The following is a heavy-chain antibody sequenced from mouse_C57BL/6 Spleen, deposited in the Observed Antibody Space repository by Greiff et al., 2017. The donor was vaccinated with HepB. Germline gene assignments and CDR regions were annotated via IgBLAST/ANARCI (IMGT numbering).Heavy chain of an antibody. J-gene: IGHJ2*01. CDR3: ARVITTVVGVDY. V-gene: IGHV1-55*01. Sequence: QVQLKQPGAELVKPGASVKMSCKASGYTFTSYWITWVKQRPGQGLEWIGDIYPGSGSTNYNEKFKSKATLTVDTSSSTAYMQLSSLTSEDSAVYYCARVITTVVGVDYWGQGTTLTVSS. CDR1: GYTFTSYW. CDR2: IYPGSGST. D-gene: IGHD1-1*01.